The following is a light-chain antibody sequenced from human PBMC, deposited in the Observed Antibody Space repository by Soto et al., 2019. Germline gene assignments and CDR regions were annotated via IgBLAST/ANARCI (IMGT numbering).Light chain of an antibody. Sequence: DIQMTQSPSSVSASVGERVTITCRASQDIGSWLAWYQQKPGKAPKYLIYAASTLQSGIPSRFSGSGSGTDFTLTISSLQPEDFATYFCQQADSFPYTFGQGTRLESK. CDR1: QDIGSW. V-gene: IGKV1-12*01. J-gene: IGKJ5*01. CDR3: QQADSFPYT. CDR2: AAS.